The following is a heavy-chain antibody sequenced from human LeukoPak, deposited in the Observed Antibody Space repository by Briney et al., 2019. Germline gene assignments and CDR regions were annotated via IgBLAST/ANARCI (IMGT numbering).Heavy chain of an antibody. Sequence: PGGSLRLSCAASGFTFSSYSMNWVRQAPGKGLEWVSSISSSSSYIYYADSVQGRFTISRENAKNSLYLQMNSLRAEDTAIYYCARVARDYYLWSDPIETFYFDSWGQGTLVTVSS. V-gene: IGHV3-21*01. CDR1: GFTFSSYS. J-gene: IGHJ4*02. CDR3: ARVARDYYLWSDPIETFYFDS. CDR2: ISSSSSYI. D-gene: IGHD3-3*01.